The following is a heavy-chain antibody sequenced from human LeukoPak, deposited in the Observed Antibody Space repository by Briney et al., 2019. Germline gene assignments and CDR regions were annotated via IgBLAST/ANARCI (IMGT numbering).Heavy chain of an antibody. CDR3: ARGSSSRADDY. Sequence: TGVSLRLSCAASGFTFSSYGMHWVRQAPGKGLEWVAVIWYDGSNKYYADSVKGRFTISRDNYKNTLYLQMNSLRAEDTAVYYCARGSSSRADDYWGQGTLVTVSS. V-gene: IGHV3-33*01. J-gene: IGHJ4*02. CDR1: GFTFSSYG. D-gene: IGHD6-13*01. CDR2: IWYDGSNK.